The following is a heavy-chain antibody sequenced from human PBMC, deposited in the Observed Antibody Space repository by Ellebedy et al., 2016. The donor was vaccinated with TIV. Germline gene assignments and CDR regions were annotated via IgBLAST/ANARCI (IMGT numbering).Heavy chain of an antibody. D-gene: IGHD3-22*01. CDR2: IRGSGGST. CDR1: GFTFSNYA. J-gene: IGHJ4*02. CDR3: AKDLFYDSFGPFDY. V-gene: IGHV3-23*01. Sequence: GESLKISCAASGFTFSNYAMSWVRQAPGKGLQWVAGIRGSGGSTYYAESVKGRFTISRDTSKKPVNLQMNSLRVEDTAIYYCAKDLFYDSFGPFDYWGQGTLVTVSS.